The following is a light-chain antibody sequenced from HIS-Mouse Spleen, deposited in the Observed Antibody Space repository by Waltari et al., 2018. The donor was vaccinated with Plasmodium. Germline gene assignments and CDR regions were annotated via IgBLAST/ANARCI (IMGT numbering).Light chain of an antibody. CDR2: GAS. J-gene: IGKJ4*01. V-gene: IGKV3-15*01. CDR1: QSVSSN. CDR3: QQYNNWPPP. Sequence: EIVMTQSPATLSVPPGERATLSCRANQSVSSNLAWYQQKPGQAPRLLIYGASTRATGIPARFSGSGSGTEFTLTISSMQSEDFAVYYCQQYNNWPPPFGGGTKVEIK.